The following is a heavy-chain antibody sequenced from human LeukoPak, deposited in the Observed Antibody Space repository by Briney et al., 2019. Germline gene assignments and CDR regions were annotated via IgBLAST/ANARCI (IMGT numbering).Heavy chain of an antibody. CDR3: ARDHLWAFDY. CDR1: GFTFSSYN. Sequence: GGSLRLSCAASGFTFSSYNMNWVRQAPGKGLEWVSDISSSGSTIYFADSVKGRFTISRDNAKNSLYLQMSSLRDEDTAVYYCARDHLWAFDYWGQGTLVTVSS. D-gene: IGHD3-10*01. CDR2: ISSSGSTI. J-gene: IGHJ4*02. V-gene: IGHV3-48*02.